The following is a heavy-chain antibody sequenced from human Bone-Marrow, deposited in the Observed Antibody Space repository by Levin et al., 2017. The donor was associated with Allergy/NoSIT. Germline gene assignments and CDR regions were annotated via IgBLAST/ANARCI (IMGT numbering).Heavy chain of an antibody. V-gene: IGHV3-74*01. J-gene: IGHJ3*02. D-gene: IGHD2-8*02. CDR2: INSDGSST. Sequence: GGSLRLSCAASGFTFSSYWMHWVRQAPGKGLVWVSRINSDGSSTSYADSVKGRFTISRDNAKNTLYLQMNSLRAEDTAVYYCARACYCTGGVCYNDAFDIWGQGTMVTVSS. CDR3: ARACYCTGGVCYNDAFDI. CDR1: GFTFSSYW.